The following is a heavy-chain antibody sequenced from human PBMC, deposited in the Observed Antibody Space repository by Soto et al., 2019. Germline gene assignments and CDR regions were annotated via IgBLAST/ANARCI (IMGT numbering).Heavy chain of an antibody. J-gene: IGHJ4*02. Sequence: EVQMLESGGDLIQPGGCLRLSCAASECPSRTYDMSWVRQAPGKGLEWVAAISNGGHATHYADSVRGRFTISKDDSKNTLYLQMNSLRADDTALYYCAKVTWSGARCWGRGTLVTVSS. CDR2: ISNGGHAT. CDR1: ECPSRTYD. D-gene: IGHD3-10*01. V-gene: IGHV3-23*01. CDR3: AKVTWSGARC.